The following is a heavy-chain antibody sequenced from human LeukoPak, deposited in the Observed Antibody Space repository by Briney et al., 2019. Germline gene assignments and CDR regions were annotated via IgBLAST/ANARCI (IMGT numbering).Heavy chain of an antibody. CDR2: IYHSGST. J-gene: IGHJ4*02. CDR3: ARLGSRQLWPDYFDY. Sequence: SETLSLTCTVSGRILSSSDYYWGWIRQPPGKGLEWIGSIYHSGSTYYNPSLKSRVTISVDTSKNQFSLKLSSVTAADTAVYYCARLGSRQLWPDYFDYWGQGTLITVSS. CDR1: GRILSSSDYY. D-gene: IGHD5-18*01. V-gene: IGHV4-39*07.